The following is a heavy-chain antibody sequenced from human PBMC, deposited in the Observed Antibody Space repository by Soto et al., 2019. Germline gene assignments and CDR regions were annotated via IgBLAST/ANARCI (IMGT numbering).Heavy chain of an antibody. CDR2: IKDDGSEK. D-gene: IGHD2-15*01. Sequence: EVQLVESGGGLVQPGGSIRLSCAASGFTFSGYWMTWARQARGKGLEWVAQIKDDGSEKFYVDSVKGRFTISRDNADNLLYLQMNSLRAEDTAVYFCARDGYCSGGRCYRRNDYWGQRTLVIVSS. CDR1: GFTFSGYW. V-gene: IGHV3-7*01. J-gene: IGHJ4*02. CDR3: ARDGYCSGGRCYRRNDY.